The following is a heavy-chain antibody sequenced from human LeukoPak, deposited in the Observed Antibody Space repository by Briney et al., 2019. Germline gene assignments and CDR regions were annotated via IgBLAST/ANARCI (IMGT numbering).Heavy chain of an antibody. CDR3: ARAVSSGHDY. CDR2: IYYSGST. D-gene: IGHD3-22*01. CDR1: GGSISSGGYY. Sequence: PSETLSLTCTVSGGSISSGGYYWSWIRQHPGKGLEWIGYIYYSGSTYYNPSLKSRVTISVDTSKNQFSLKLSSVAAADTAVYYCARAVSSGHDYWGQGTLVTVSS. V-gene: IGHV4-31*03. J-gene: IGHJ4*02.